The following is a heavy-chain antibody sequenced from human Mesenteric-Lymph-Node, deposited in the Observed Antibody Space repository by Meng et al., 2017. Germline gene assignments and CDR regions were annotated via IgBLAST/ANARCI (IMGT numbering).Heavy chain of an antibody. CDR3: ARGQLLWFGEPVDYYGMDV. CDR2: IYYSGST. V-gene: IGHV4-59*08. J-gene: IGHJ6*02. Sequence: SETLSLTCTVSGGSISSYYWSWIRQPPGKGLEWIGYIYYSGSTNYNPSLKSRVTISVDTSKNQFSLKLSSVTAADTAVYYCARGQLLWFGEPVDYYGMDVWGQGTTVTVSS. CDR1: GGSISSYY. D-gene: IGHD3-10*01.